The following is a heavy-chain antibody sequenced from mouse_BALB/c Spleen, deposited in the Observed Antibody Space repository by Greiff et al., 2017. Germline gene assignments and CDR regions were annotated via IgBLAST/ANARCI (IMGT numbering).Heavy chain of an antibody. CDR3: ARGGIMILYAMDY. D-gene: IGHD2-4*01. V-gene: IGHV1-20*02. CDR1: GYSFTGYF. Sequence: VQLKESGPELVKPGASVKISCKASGYSFTGYFMNWVMQSHGKSLEWIGRINPYNGDTFYNQKFKGKATLTVDKSSSTAHMELRSLASEDSAVYYCARGGIMILYAMDYWGQGTSVTVSS. J-gene: IGHJ4*01. CDR2: INPYNGDT.